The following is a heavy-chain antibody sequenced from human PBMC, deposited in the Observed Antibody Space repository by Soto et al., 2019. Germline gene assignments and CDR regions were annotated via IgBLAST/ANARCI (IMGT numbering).Heavy chain of an antibody. D-gene: IGHD4-17*01. Sequence: HPGGSLRLSCAASGFTFSNYAMSWVRQAPGKGLEWVSGISGGGGARYYADSVKGRFTVSRDNSNNTLYLEMSSLRGEDTATYYCAKDWAYGDFSWGRFDPWGQGSLVTVSS. CDR3: AKDWAYGDFSWGRFDP. J-gene: IGHJ5*02. CDR2: ISGGGGAR. V-gene: IGHV3-23*01. CDR1: GFTFSNYA.